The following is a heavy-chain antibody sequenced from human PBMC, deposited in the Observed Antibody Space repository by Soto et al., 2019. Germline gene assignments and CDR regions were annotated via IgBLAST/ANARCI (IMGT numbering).Heavy chain of an antibody. D-gene: IGHD6-19*01. CDR1: GFTLWNYA. V-gene: IGHV3-9*01. J-gene: IGHJ4*02. CDR3: AKDFGAVAVEGFDY. CDR2: ISWNSGSI. Sequence: GGPRVLSGEPSGFTLWNYARPWARQPPGKGLELVSGISWNSGSIGYADSVKGRFTISRDNAKNSLYLQMNSLRAEDTALYYCAKDFGAVAVEGFDYWGQGTLVTVSS.